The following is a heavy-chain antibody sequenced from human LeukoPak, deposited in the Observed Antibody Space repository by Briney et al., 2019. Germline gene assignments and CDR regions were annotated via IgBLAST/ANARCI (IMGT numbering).Heavy chain of an antibody. CDR1: GFTFSSYS. V-gene: IGHV3-21*01. J-gene: IGHJ4*02. CDR3: ARDGPIAVAGFDY. D-gene: IGHD6-19*01. Sequence: GGSLRLSCAASGFTFSSYSMNWVRQAPGKGLEWVSSISSSSYIYYADSVKGRFTISRDNAKNSLYLQMNSLRAEDTAVYYCARDGPIAVAGFDYWGQGTLVTVSS. CDR2: ISSSSYI.